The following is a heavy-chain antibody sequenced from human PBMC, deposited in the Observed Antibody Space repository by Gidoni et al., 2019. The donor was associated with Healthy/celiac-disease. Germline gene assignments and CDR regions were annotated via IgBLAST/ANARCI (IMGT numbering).Heavy chain of an antibody. CDR2: IYSGGST. V-gene: IGHV3-53*01. CDR1: GFTVSSNY. CDR3: ARLSKGGWYYFDY. D-gene: IGHD6-19*01. Sequence: EVQLVESGGGLIQPGGSLRLSCAASGFTVSSNYMSWVRQAPGKGLEWVSVIYSGGSTYYADSVKGRFTISRDNSKNTLYLQMNSLRAEDTAVYYCARLSKGGWYYFDYWGQGTLVTVSS. J-gene: IGHJ4*02.